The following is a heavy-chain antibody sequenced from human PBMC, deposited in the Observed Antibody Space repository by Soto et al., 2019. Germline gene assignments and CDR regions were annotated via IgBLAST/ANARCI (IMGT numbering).Heavy chain of an antibody. D-gene: IGHD6-19*01. Sequence: SETLSLTCTVSGGSISSSSYYWGWIRQPPGKGLEWIGSIYYSGSTYYNPSLKSRVTISVDTSKNQFSLKLSSVTAADTAVYYCARYSSVLNYFDYWGQGTLVTVS. CDR2: IYYSGST. J-gene: IGHJ4*02. CDR1: GGSISSSSYY. CDR3: ARYSSVLNYFDY. V-gene: IGHV4-39*01.